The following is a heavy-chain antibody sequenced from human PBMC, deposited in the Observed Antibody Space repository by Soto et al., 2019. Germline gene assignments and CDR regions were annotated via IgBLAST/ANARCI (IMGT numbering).Heavy chain of an antibody. CDR1: GGSITSSNW. CDR2: IHHSGST. J-gene: IGHJ4*02. CDR3: ARILSSFASGLYLFDY. V-gene: IGHV4-4*02. D-gene: IGHD3-22*01. Sequence: PSETLSLTCGVSGGSITSSNWWSWVRQPPVKGLEWIGQIHHSGSTNYNPSLKSRVTMSVDNSASQFSLKLNFVTAADTTVYYCARILSSFASGLYLFDYWGQGTLVTVSS.